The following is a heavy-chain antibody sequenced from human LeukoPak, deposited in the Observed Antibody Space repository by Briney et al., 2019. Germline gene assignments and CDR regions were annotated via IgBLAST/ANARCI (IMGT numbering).Heavy chain of an antibody. CDR2: IKQDGSEK. V-gene: IGHV3-7*01. Sequence: PGGSLRLSCAASGFTFSSYWMSWVRQAPGKGLEWVANIKQDGSEKYYVDSVKGRFTISRDNAKNSLYLQMNSLRAEDTAVYYCARGWLEWFDYYYYMDVWGKGTTVTVSS. J-gene: IGHJ6*03. CDR1: GFTFSSYW. D-gene: IGHD3-3*01. CDR3: ARGWLEWFDYYYYMDV.